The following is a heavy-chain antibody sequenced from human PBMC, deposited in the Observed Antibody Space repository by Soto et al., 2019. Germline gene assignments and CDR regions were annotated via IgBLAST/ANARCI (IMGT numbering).Heavy chain of an antibody. Sequence: SETLSLTCTVSGGSISSSSYYWGWIRQPPGKGLEWIGSIYYSGSTYYNPSLKSRVTISVDTSKNQFSLKLSSVTAADTAVYYCARHGMATIKNYYYGMDVWGQGTTVTLSS. D-gene: IGHD5-12*01. V-gene: IGHV4-39*01. CDR3: ARHGMATIKNYYYGMDV. CDR2: IYYSGST. J-gene: IGHJ6*02. CDR1: GGSISSSSYY.